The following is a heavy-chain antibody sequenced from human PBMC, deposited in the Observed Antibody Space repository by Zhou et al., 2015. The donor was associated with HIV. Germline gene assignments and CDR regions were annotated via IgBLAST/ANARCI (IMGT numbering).Heavy chain of an antibody. V-gene: IGHV1-2*02. D-gene: IGHD6-19*01. CDR2: INPNSGGT. CDR3: ARDRAGYSSGWWFDY. Sequence: QVQLVQSGAEVKKPGASVKVSCKASGYTFTGYYMHWVRQAPGQGLEWMGWINPNSGGTNYAQKFQGRVTMTRDTSISTAYMELSRLRSDDTAVYYCARDRAGYSSGWWFDYWGQGTLVTVSS. CDR1: GYTFTGYY. J-gene: IGHJ4*02.